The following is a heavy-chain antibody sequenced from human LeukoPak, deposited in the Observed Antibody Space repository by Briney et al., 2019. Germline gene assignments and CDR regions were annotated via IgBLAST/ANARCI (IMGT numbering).Heavy chain of an antibody. V-gene: IGHV4-34*01. CDR1: GFTFSSYA. D-gene: IGHD6-13*01. J-gene: IGHJ3*02. Sequence: GSLRLSCAASGFTFSSYAMSWVRQAPGKGLEWIGEINHSGSTNYNPSLKSRVTISVDTSKNQFSLKLSSVTAADTAVYYCARFLRGSSSWSSAFDIWGQGTMVTVSS. CDR3: ARFLRGSSSWSSAFDI. CDR2: INHSGST.